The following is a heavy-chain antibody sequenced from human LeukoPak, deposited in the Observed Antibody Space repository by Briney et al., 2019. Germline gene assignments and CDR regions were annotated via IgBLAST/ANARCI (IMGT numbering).Heavy chain of an antibody. CDR2: IFSGGTT. CDR1: GFNVSSHY. D-gene: IGHD3-10*01. V-gene: IGHV3-53*01. J-gene: IGHJ6*04. CDR3: ARRRPIWLGGEDYGLDV. Sequence: GGSLRLSCAASGFNVSSHYMSWVRQAPGKGLECVSVIFSGGTTYYTDSVKGRFTISRDNSNNTEYLQIKSLKVEDTAVYYCARRRPIWLGGEDYGLDVWGKGTTVTVSS.